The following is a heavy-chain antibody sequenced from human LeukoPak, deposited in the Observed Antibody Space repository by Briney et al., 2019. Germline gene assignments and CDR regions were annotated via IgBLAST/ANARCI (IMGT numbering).Heavy chain of an antibody. D-gene: IGHD3-10*01. Sequence: PGGSLRLSCGASGFTFSRNWMSWVRQAPGKGLEWVANIKQDGSEKYYVDSAKVRFTISRDNAKNSLYLQMNSLRVEDTAVYYCARVPAVRGVIDYYYGMDVWGQGTTVTVSS. V-gene: IGHV3-7*01. CDR1: GFTFSRNW. J-gene: IGHJ6*02. CDR3: ARVPAVRGVIDYYYGMDV. CDR2: IKQDGSEK.